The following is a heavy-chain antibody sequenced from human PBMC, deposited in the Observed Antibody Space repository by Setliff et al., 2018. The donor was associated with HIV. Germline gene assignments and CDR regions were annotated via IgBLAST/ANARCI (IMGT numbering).Heavy chain of an antibody. D-gene: IGHD3-22*01. CDR1: GFTFGSYA. Sequence: PGGSLRLSCAASGFTFGSYAMHWVRQAPGKGLEWVAVISSISTYIYYADSVMGRFTISRDNSKNTLYLQMNGLRAEDTAIYFCAKVQQPFYFDSGGEGFDYWGQGTLVTVSS. V-gene: IGHV3-21*04. CDR2: ISSISTYI. J-gene: IGHJ4*02. CDR3: AKVQQPFYFDSGGEGFDY.